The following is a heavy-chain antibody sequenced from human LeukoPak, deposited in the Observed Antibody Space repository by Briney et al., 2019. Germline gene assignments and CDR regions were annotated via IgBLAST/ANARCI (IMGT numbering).Heavy chain of an antibody. J-gene: IGHJ3*02. CDR1: GYTFTKYA. V-gene: IGHV7-4-1*02. Sequence: ASVKVSCKASGYTFTKYAMNWVRQAPGQGLECMRWINTNTGNPAYAQGFTGRFVFSLDTSVSTAYLQISSLKADDTAIYYCARTRDCSGGSCPDAFDIWGQGTMVTVSS. D-gene: IGHD2-15*01. CDR3: ARTRDCSGGSCPDAFDI. CDR2: INTNTGNP.